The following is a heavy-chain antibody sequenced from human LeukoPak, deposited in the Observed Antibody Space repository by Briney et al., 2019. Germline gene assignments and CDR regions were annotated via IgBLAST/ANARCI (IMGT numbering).Heavy chain of an antibody. D-gene: IGHD3-22*01. J-gene: IGHJ6*02. CDR2: IKGDGSET. Sequence: GALRLSCAASGFTFNRYWMNWVRQTPGKGLEWVASIKGDGSETYYVDSVKGRFTISSDNAKNPLHLQMNSLRAEDTAVYYCARGQYLYYDSRDCIGVDVWGQGTTVTVSS. CDR1: GFTFNRYW. CDR3: ARGQYLYYDSRDCIGVDV. V-gene: IGHV3-7*01.